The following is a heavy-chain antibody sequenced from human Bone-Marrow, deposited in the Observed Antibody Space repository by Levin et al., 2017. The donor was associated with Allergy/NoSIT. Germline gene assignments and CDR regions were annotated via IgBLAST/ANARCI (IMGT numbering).Heavy chain of an antibody. CDR3: ARGIWFGEFPYYYYYGMDI. CDR2: ISYDGSTE. V-gene: IGHV3-30*04. J-gene: IGHJ6*02. D-gene: IGHD3-10*01. Sequence: GGSLRLSCAASGFTFNRFILYWVRQSPGKGLEWVALISYDGSTEYHAESVKGRFTISRDNFNNTLFLQMSSLRSEDTAVYYCARGIWFGEFPYYYYYGMDIWGQGTTVTVSS. CDR1: GFTFNRFI.